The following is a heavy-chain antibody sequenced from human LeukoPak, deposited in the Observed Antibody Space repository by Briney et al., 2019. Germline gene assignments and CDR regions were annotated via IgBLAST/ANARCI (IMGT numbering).Heavy chain of an antibody. CDR2: MNPNSGNT. D-gene: IGHD3-3*01. CDR3: ARSSSGDTIFGVVDAFDI. J-gene: IGHJ3*02. CDR1: GCTFTSYD. Sequence: ASVKVSFKASGCTFTSYDINWVRQATGQGLEWMGWMNPNSGNTGYAQKFQGRVTMTRNTSISTAYMELSSLRSEDTAVYYCARSSSGDTIFGVVDAFDIWGQGTMVTVSS. V-gene: IGHV1-8*01.